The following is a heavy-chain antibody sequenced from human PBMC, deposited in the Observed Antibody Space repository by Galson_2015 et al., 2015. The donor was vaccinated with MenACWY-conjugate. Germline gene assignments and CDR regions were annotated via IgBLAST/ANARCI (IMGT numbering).Heavy chain of an antibody. V-gene: IGHV3-30*04. CDR1: GFTFNLYA. CDR2: ITFDGNYE. D-gene: IGHD5-18*01. CDR3: ARGGGHTAKANGLTPGSFNF. Sequence: SLRLSCAASGFTFNLYALHWVRQAPGKGLQWVSVITFDGNYEDYVASVKGRFTISRDNSKNTLYLHMNNLRPEDTALYYCARGGGHTAKANGLTPGSFNFWGRGTMITVS. J-gene: IGHJ3*01.